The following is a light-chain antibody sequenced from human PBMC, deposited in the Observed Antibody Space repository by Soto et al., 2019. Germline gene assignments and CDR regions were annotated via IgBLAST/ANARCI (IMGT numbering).Light chain of an antibody. CDR3: QQYGGSPRT. Sequence: EIVLTQSPGTLSLSPGERATLSCRASESISSSYLAWYQQRPGQAPRLLIYGASTRATGIPDRFSGSGSGTDFTLTISRLEPEDSAVYYSQQYGGSPRTFGQGTKVEIK. J-gene: IGKJ1*01. V-gene: IGKV3-20*01. CDR1: ESISSSY. CDR2: GAS.